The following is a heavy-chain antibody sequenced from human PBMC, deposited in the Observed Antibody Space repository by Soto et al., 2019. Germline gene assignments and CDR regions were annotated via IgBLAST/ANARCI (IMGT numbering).Heavy chain of an antibody. CDR1: GFAFTSYT. CDR2: ISYDGSNK. Sequence: HPGGSLRLSCAASGFAFTSYTMNWVRQAPGKGLEWVAVISYDGSNKYYADSVKGRFTISRDNSKNTLYLQMNSLRAEDTAVYYCAREIRQQLVPGVVDYWGQGTLVTVSS. J-gene: IGHJ4*02. CDR3: AREIRQQLVPGVVDY. D-gene: IGHD6-13*01. V-gene: IGHV3-30-3*01.